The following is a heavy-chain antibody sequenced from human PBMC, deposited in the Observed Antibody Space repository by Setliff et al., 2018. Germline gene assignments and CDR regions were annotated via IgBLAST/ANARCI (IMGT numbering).Heavy chain of an antibody. J-gene: IGHJ3*01. CDR1: GDSISSGDYF. D-gene: IGHD1-26*01. CDR2: IYHGGSA. Sequence: KASETLSLTCTVSGDSISSGDYFRSWIRQPPGKGLEWIAYIYHGGSAYYNPSLKSRVTMSVDTSKNQFSLHLTSVTAADTAVYYCAREVGTSTSSDAFDVWGQGMMVTVSS. CDR3: AREVGTSTSSDAFDV. V-gene: IGHV4-30-4*08.